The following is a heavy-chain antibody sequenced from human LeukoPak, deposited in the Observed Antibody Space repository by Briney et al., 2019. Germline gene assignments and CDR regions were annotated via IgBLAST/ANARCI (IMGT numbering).Heavy chain of an antibody. CDR1: GGSISSYC. J-gene: IGHJ5*02. Sequence: PSGTLSLTCTVSGGSISSYCWSWIRQPPGKGLEWIGYIYYGGSANYNASLKSRVTISVDTSKNHFSLKLSSVTDADTAVYCCARQSQWLVHWFDPWGQGTLVTVSS. D-gene: IGHD6-19*01. CDR3: ARQSQWLVHWFDP. V-gene: IGHV4-59*08. CDR2: IYYGGSA.